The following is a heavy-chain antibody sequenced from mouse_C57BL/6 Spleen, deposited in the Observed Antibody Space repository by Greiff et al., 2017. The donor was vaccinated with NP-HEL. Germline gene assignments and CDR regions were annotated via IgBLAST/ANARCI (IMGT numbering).Heavy chain of an antibody. CDR3: ARPGSSYLYFDY. D-gene: IGHD1-1*01. Sequence: QVHVKQSGAELVKPGASVKMSCKASGYTFTSYWITWVKQRPGQGLVWIGDIYPGSGSTNYNEKFKSKATLTVDTSSSTAYMQLSSLTSEDSAVYYCARPGSSYLYFDYWGQGTTLTVSS. CDR2: IYPGSGST. V-gene: IGHV1-55*01. CDR1: GYTFTSYW. J-gene: IGHJ2*01.